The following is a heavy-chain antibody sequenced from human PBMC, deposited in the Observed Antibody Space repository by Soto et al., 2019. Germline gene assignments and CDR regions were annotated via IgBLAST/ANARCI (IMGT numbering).Heavy chain of an antibody. D-gene: IGHD2-15*01. V-gene: IGHV3-73*02. Sequence: EVQVVESGGGLVQPGGSLKLSCAVSGFTVSGSAMHWVRQASGKGLEWVGRIRNKADDYATAYTASVEGRFSISRDDSKNSAYLQMNSLTTDDTAVYYCNVGGGDHWGQGTLVTVSS. J-gene: IGHJ4*02. CDR1: GFTVSGSA. CDR2: IRNKADDYAT. CDR3: NVGGGDH.